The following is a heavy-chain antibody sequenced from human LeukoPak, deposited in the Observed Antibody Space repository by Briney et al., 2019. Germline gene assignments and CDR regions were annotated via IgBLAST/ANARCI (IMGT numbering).Heavy chain of an antibody. CDR2: IKQDGSEK. CDR1: GFTFSSYW. CDR3: ARGTDSSGWYGAFDI. V-gene: IGHV3-7*01. J-gene: IGHJ3*02. Sequence: PGGSLRLSCAASGFTFSSYWMSWVRQAPGKGLEWVANIKQDGSEKYYVDSVKGRFTISRDNAKNSLYLQMNSLRAEDTAVYYCARGTDSSGWYGAFDIWGQGTLVTVSP. D-gene: IGHD6-19*01.